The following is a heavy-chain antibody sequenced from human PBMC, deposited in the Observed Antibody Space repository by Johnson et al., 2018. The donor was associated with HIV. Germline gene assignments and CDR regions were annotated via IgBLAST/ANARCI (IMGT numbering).Heavy chain of an antibody. Sequence: VQLVESGGGLVQPGRSLRLSCAASGFTFDDYAMHWVRQAPGKGLEWVSGISWNSGSIGYADSVKGRFTISRDNAKYSLYRQMNSLRAEDTALYYCAKDHAAAEGSEGAFDIWGQGTMVTVSS. J-gene: IGHJ3*02. D-gene: IGHD6-13*01. V-gene: IGHV3-9*01. CDR1: GFTFDDYA. CDR2: ISWNSGSI. CDR3: AKDHAAAEGSEGAFDI.